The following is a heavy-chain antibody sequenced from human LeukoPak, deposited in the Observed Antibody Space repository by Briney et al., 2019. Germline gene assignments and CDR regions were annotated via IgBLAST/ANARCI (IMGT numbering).Heavy chain of an antibody. CDR1: GFSLSTNGMR. CDR3: ARSSDGSFYDY. Sequence: SGPALVKPTQTLTLTCTFSGFSLSTNGMRASWIRQPPGKALEWLARIDWDNDKFYSTPLRTRLTIFKNTSKNQVVLTMTNMDPVDTATYYCARSSDGSFYDYWGQGTLVTVSS. J-gene: IGHJ4*02. V-gene: IGHV2-70*04. D-gene: IGHD1-26*01. CDR2: IDWDNDK.